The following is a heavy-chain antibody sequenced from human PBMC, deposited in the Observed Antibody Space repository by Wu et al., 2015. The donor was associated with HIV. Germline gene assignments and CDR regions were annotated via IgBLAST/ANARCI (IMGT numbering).Heavy chain of an antibody. J-gene: IGHJ3*02. V-gene: IGHV1-69*05. CDR1: GGTFSSYA. Sequence: QVQLVQSGAEVKKPGSSVKVSCKASGGTFSSYAISWVRQAPGQGLEWMGGIIPIFGTANYAQKFQGRVTITTDESTSTAYMELSSLRSEDTAVYYCARDRGRGGDYPLWAFDIWGQGTMVTVSS. D-gene: IGHD4-17*01. CDR3: ARDRGRGGDYPLWAFDI. CDR2: IIPIFGTA.